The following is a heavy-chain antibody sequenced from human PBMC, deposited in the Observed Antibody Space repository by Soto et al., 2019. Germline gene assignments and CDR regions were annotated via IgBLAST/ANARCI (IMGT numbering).Heavy chain of an antibody. CDR3: ARGGGVGVAGSAAFDM. CDR2: INPATGAP. D-gene: IGHD3-3*01. CDR1: GYPVTAYY. Sequence: QLHLVQSGAVVKKPGASVTVYCSASGYPVTAYYMHWVRQAPGRGLEWMGGINPATGAPKYTQTFPGRGTMPWSMSTSPVFMELRGLPSEAPAGFYGARGGGVGVAGSAAFDMWGQGTLVTVSS. J-gene: IGHJ3*02. V-gene: IGHV1-2*02.